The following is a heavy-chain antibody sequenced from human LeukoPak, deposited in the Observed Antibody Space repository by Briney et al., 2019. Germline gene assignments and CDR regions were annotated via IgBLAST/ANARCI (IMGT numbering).Heavy chain of an antibody. CDR1: GGSFSGYY. J-gene: IGHJ6*03. CDR3: ARGARYYYGSGSYYNNYYYMDV. CDR2: INHSGST. D-gene: IGHD3-10*01. V-gene: IGHV4-34*01. Sequence: SETLSLTCAVYGGSFSGYYWSWIRQPPGKGLEWIGEINHSGSTNYNPSLKSRVTISVDTSKNQFSLKLSSVTAADTAVYYCARGARYYYGSGSYYNNYYYMDVWGKGTTVTVSS.